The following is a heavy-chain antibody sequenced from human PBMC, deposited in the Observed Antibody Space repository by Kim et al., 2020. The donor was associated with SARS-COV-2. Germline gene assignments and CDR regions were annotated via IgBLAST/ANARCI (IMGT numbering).Heavy chain of an antibody. Sequence: VKVSCKASGYTFTSYTMHWVRQAPGQRLEWMGWISAGNGNTVYSQKFQDRVTLTRDTSASTAYMELSSLTSEDTSVYYCARAGAYSSAWSGVSYFDYWGQGALVTVSS. CDR3: ARAGAYSSAWSGVSYFDY. J-gene: IGHJ4*02. CDR2: ISAGNGNT. CDR1: GYTFTSYT. D-gene: IGHD6-19*01. V-gene: IGHV1-3*01.